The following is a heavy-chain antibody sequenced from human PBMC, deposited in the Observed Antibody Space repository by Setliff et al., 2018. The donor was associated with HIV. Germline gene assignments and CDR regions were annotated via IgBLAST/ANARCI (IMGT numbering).Heavy chain of an antibody. CDR3: ATLNEYAYQTGGWFDP. D-gene: IGHD3-16*01. CDR2: IIPIFTTT. J-gene: IGHJ5*02. CDR1: GGGFSNHA. V-gene: IGHV1-69*13. Sequence: ASVKVSCKASGGGFSNHAITWVRQAPGQGLEWVGVIIPIFTTTDYAQKFRGRLTINADESTDTAYMELRSLRSADTAIYYCATLNEYAYQTGGWFDPWGQGTPVTSPQ.